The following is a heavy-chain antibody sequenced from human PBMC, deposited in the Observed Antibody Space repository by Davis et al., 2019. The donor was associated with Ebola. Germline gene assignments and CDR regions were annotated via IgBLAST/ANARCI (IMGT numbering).Heavy chain of an antibody. V-gene: IGHV3-21*05. Sequence: GESLKISCAVSGFTFSSHPMHWVRQAPGKGLEWVSYIGTSNSVIYYADSVKGRFTISRGNAKNSLYLQMNSLRAEDTAVYYCARAHPGIAVAGTSDYWGQGTLVTVSS. CDR3: ARAHPGIAVAGTSDY. CDR2: IGTSNSVI. D-gene: IGHD6-19*01. CDR1: GFTFSSHP. J-gene: IGHJ4*02.